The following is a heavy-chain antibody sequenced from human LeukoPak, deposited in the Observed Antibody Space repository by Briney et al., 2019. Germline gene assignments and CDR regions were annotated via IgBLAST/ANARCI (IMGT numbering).Heavy chain of an antibody. CDR1: GFTFDDYA. J-gene: IGHJ4*02. Sequence: GGSLRLSCAASGFTFDDYAMHWVRHAPGKGLEWVSGISWNSGSIGYADSVKGRFTISRDNAKNSLYLQMNSLRAEDTALYYCAKDKWDGATGFDYWGQGTLVTVSS. CDR3: AKDKWDGATGFDY. V-gene: IGHV3-9*01. D-gene: IGHD1-26*01. CDR2: ISWNSGSI.